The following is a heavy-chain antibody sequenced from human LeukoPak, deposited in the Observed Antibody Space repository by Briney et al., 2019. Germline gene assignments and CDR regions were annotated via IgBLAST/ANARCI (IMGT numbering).Heavy chain of an antibody. V-gene: IGHV4-61*01. Sequence: SETLSLTCTVSGGSVSSGSYYWSWIRQPPGKGLEWIGYIYYSGSTNYNPSLKSRVTISVDTSKNQFSLKLSSVTAADTAVYYCARGVDVVVPAEPVFDYRGQGTLVTVSS. CDR2: IYYSGST. CDR1: GGSVSSGSYY. CDR3: ARGVDVVVPAEPVFDY. J-gene: IGHJ4*02. D-gene: IGHD2-2*01.